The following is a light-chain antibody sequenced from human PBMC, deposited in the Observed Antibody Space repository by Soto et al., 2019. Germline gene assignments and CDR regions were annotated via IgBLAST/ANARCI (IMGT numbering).Light chain of an antibody. Sequence: QSVLTQPPSVSGSPGQSVAISLTGTSSDVGSYNRVSWYQQPPGTAPKLMIYDVSNRPSGVPDRFSGSKSGNTASLTISGLEPEDEADYYWSSYTSSSTYVFGTGTKVTVL. CDR2: DVS. J-gene: IGLJ1*01. CDR3: SSYTSSSTYV. V-gene: IGLV2-18*02. CDR1: SSDVGSYNR.